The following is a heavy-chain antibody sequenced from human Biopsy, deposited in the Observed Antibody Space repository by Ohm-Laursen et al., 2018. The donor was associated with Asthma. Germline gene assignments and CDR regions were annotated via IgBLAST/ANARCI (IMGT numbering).Heavy chain of an antibody. Sequence: ASVKVSCKASGYTFNSYGISWVRQAPGHGLEWMGWVSTFDGNTNYAQKFQGRVSMTADTSTSTAYMELRSLRSDDTAVYYCARDDFGGHNSDYGMDVWGHGTTVTVAS. V-gene: IGHV1-18*01. CDR3: ARDDFGGHNSDYGMDV. CDR1: GYTFNSYG. D-gene: IGHD4-23*01. J-gene: IGHJ6*02. CDR2: VSTFDGNT.